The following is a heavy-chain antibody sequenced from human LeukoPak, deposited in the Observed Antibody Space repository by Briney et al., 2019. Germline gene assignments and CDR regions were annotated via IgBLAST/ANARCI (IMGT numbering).Heavy chain of an antibody. J-gene: IGHJ4*02. D-gene: IGHD6-19*01. CDR2: IYYSGST. CDR3: ARASRLDSSGWYFDY. V-gene: IGHV4-61*01. Sequence: PSETLSLTCTVSGGSVSSGSYYWSWIRQPPGKGLEWMGCIYYSGSTNYNPSLKSRFTISVDTSKNQFSMKLSSVTAADTAVYYCARASRLDSSGWYFDYWGQGTLVTVYS. CDR1: GGSVSSGSYY.